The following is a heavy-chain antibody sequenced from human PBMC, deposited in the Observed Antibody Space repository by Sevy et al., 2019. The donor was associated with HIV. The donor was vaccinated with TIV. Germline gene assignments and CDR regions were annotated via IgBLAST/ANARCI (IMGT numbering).Heavy chain of an antibody. D-gene: IGHD6-19*01. Sequence: SETLSLTCTVSGASISSGGYYWGWIRQPPGKGLEWIASINYSGITFYNPSLKSRITISADTSKNQFSLDLKSVTAADTAIYYCAGPILTYNNGWSYYDYWGQGTVVTVSS. V-gene: IGHV4-39*01. CDR1: GASISSGGYY. CDR3: AGPILTYNNGWSYYDY. CDR2: INYSGIT. J-gene: IGHJ4*02.